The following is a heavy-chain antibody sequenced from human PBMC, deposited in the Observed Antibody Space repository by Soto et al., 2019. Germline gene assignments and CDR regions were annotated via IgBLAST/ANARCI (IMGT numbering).Heavy chain of an antibody. Sequence: SETLSLTCTVSGGSISSYYWSWIRQPPGKGLEWIGYIYYSGSTNYNPSLKSRVTISVDTSKNQFSLKLSSVTAADTAVYYCARSAGRLVGYSFDYWGQGTLVTVSS. CDR1: GGSISSYY. J-gene: IGHJ4*02. V-gene: IGHV4-59*01. CDR2: IYYSGST. CDR3: ARSAGRLVGYSFDY. D-gene: IGHD1-26*01.